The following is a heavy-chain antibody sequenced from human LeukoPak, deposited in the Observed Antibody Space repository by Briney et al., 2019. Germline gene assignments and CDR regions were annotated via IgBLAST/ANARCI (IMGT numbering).Heavy chain of an antibody. D-gene: IGHD3-3*01. V-gene: IGHV4-39*02. CDR3: AREIGGRYYDFWSGSSNYYYMDV. CDR1: GGSISSSSYY. Sequence: PSETLSLTCTVSGGSISSSSYYWGWIRQPPGKGLEWIGSIYYSGSTYYNPSLKSRVTKSVDTSKNQFSLKLSSVTAADTAVYYCAREIGGRYYDFWSGSSNYYYMDVWGKGTTVTVSS. CDR2: IYYSGST. J-gene: IGHJ6*03.